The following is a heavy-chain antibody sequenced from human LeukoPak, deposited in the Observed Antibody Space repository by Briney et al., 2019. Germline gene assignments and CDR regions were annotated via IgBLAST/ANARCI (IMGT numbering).Heavy chain of an antibody. Sequence: GGSLRLSCAASGFTFSSYWMHWVRQAPGKGLVWVSRINEDGSTTNYADSVKGRFTIFRDNAKNTLYLQMNSLRAEDTAVYYCVRDLGGRSGHWGQGTLVTVSS. V-gene: IGHV3-74*01. CDR3: VRDLGGRSGH. CDR1: GFTFSSYW. D-gene: IGHD1-26*01. J-gene: IGHJ4*02. CDR2: INEDGSTT.